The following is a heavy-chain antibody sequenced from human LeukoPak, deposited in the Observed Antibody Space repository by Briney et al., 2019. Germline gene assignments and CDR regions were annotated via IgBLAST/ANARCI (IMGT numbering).Heavy chain of an antibody. CDR3: ARDGGRDGYNFDY. D-gene: IGHD5-24*01. J-gene: IGHJ4*02. CDR2: IDRAGTSI. V-gene: IGHV3-48*03. CDR1: GFTFSRYN. Sequence: GGSLRLSCAGSGFTFSRYNMNWVRQAPGRGLEWLSYIDRAGTSIYYADSVKGRFTISRDNAKNSLYLQMNSLRAEDTAVYYCARDGGRDGYNFDYWGQGTLVTVSS.